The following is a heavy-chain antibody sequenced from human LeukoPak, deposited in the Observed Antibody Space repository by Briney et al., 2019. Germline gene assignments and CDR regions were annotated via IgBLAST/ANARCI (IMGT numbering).Heavy chain of an antibody. CDR1: GFTFSDYY. CDR2: ISGSGSDI. V-gene: IGHV3-11*01. CDR3: VKTARHHDY. Sequence: PGGSLRLSCAASGFTFSDYYMSWIRQAPGKGLECLSYISGSGSDINYVDSVKGRFTVSRDNAKNSLYLQMNSLRAEDTAVYYCVKTARHHDYWGQGTLVTVSS. J-gene: IGHJ4*02.